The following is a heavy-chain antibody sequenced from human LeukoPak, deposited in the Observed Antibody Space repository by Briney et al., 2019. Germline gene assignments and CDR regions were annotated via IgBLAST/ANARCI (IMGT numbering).Heavy chain of an antibody. CDR1: GFTFSSYA. J-gene: IGHJ4*02. CDR2: ISYDGSNK. CDR3: ARDDYYDSSGYSLDY. V-gene: IGHV3-30*04. D-gene: IGHD3-22*01. Sequence: SGGSLRLSCAASGFTFSSYAMHWVRQAPGKGLERVAVISYDGSNKYYADSVKGRSTISRDNSKNTLYLQMNSLRAEDTAVYYCARDDYYDSSGYSLDYWGQGTLVTVSS.